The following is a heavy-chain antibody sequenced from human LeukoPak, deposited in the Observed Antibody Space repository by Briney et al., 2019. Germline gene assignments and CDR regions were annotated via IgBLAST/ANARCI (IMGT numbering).Heavy chain of an antibody. D-gene: IGHD3-22*01. CDR1: GFTVSSNY. J-gene: IGHJ1*01. CDR2: IYSGGRT. CDR3: ATYYYDSGGFHFHH. V-gene: IGHV3-66*01. Sequence: PGGSLRLSCAASGFTVSSNYMSWVRQAPGKGLEWVSVIYSGGRTYYADSVKGRFTISRDNSRNTLYLQMGSLRAEDMAVYYCATYYYDSGGFHFHHWGQGTLVTVSS.